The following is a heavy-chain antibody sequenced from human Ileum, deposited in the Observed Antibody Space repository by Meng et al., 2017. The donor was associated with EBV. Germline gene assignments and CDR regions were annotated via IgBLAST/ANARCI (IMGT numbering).Heavy chain of an antibody. V-gene: IGHV3-74*01. CDR1: GFPFSSYW. CDR3: ARDRIYDYIWGSYRYTDWYFDL. D-gene: IGHD3-16*02. CDR2: INSDGSST. J-gene: IGHJ2*01. Sequence: EVQLVESGGGLVQPGXSLRLSGAASGFPFSSYWMHWVRQAPGKGLVWVSRINSDGSSTSYADSVKGRFTISRDNAKNTLYLQMNSLRAEDTAVYYCARDRIYDYIWGSYRYTDWYFDLWGRGTLVTVSS.